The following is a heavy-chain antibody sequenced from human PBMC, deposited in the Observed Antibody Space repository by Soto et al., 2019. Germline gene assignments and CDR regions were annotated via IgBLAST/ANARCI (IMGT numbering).Heavy chain of an antibody. CDR2: ISGSGGST. Sequence: GGSLRLSCAASGFTFSSYAMSWVRQAPGKGLEWVSAISGSGGSTYYADSVKGRFTISRDNSKNTLYLQMNSLRAEETAVYYCAKDPGKWFQYYFDYWGQGTLVTVSS. V-gene: IGHV3-23*01. D-gene: IGHD2-8*01. CDR3: AKDPGKWFQYYFDY. CDR1: GFTFSSYA. J-gene: IGHJ4*02.